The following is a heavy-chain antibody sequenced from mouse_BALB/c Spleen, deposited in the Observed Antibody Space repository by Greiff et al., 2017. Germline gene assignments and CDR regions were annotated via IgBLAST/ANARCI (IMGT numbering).Heavy chain of an antibody. CDR2: INPSGGNT. CDR1: GYTFTSYT. V-gene: IGHV1-4*01. Sequence: QVQLKESGAELARPGASVKISCKASGYTFTSYTMHWVHQTPGKGLEWIGNINPSGGNTNYTHNFKAKATLTADNSSSTAYMQLSSLTSDDSAVYYCARHYYGNHYAMDYWGQGTSVTVSS. D-gene: IGHD2-1*01. J-gene: IGHJ4*01. CDR3: ARHYYGNHYAMDY.